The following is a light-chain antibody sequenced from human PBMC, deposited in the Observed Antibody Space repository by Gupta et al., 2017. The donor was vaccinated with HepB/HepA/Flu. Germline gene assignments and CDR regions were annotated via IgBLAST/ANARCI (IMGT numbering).Light chain of an antibody. J-gene: IGLJ1*01. V-gene: IGLV1-40*01. Sequence: QSVLTPPPSVSGAPGQSVTISCTGSSSHIGGGDDVQCYQQRPATAPNLLICVNNNRRAGVPPRRSASKSGTAAALAITGLPAEEEADYYCQSYHTSRSGYYVFGTGTKVTVL. CDR3: QSYHTSRSGYYV. CDR1: SSHIGGGDD. CDR2: VNN.